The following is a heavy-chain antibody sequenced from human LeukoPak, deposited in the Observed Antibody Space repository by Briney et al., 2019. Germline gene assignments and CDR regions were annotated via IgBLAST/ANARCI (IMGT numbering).Heavy chain of an antibody. V-gene: IGHV4-59*01. CDR2: IYYSGST. J-gene: IGHJ3*02. CDR3: ARGNKRWLQFTHDAFDI. D-gene: IGHD5-24*01. Sequence: SETLSLTCTVSGVSISSYYWSWIRQPPGKGLEWIGYIYYSGSTNYNPSLKGRVTISVDTSKNQFSLKLSSVTAADTAVYYCARGNKRWLQFTHDAFDIWGQGTMVTVSS. CDR1: GVSISSYY.